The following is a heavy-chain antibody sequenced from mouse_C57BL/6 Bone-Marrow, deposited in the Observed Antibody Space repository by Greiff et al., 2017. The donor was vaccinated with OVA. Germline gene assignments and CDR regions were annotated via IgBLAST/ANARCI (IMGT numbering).Heavy chain of an antibody. V-gene: IGHV14-3*01. CDR1: GFNIKNTY. CDR2: IDPANGNT. Sequence: VQLQQSVAELVRPGASVKLSCTASGFNIKNTYMHWVKQRPEQGLEWIGRIDPANGNTKYAPKFQGKATITADTSSNTAYLQLSSLTSEDSAVYYCARWLLPHYYAMDYWGQGTSVTVSS. J-gene: IGHJ4*01. D-gene: IGHD2-3*01. CDR3: ARWLLPHYYAMDY.